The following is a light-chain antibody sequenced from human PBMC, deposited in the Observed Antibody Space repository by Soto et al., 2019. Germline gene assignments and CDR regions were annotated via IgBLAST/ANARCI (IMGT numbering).Light chain of an antibody. Sequence: DIQMTQSPSTLSASVGDRVTITCRASQSISSWLAWYQQKPGKAPKLLIYDVSSLESGVPSRFSGSGSGTEFTLTISSLQPDDFATNYCQQYNSYSLYTFGQGTKLEIK. CDR3: QQYNSYSLYT. CDR2: DVS. V-gene: IGKV1-5*01. CDR1: QSISSW. J-gene: IGKJ2*01.